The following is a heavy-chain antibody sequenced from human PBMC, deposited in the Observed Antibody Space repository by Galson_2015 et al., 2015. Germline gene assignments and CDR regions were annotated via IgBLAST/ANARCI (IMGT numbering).Heavy chain of an antibody. J-gene: IGHJ5*01. V-gene: IGHV3-30-3*01. CDR3: ARECGVSSASNCFDS. CDR1: GFTFSSYA. Sequence: SLRLSCAASGFTFSSYAMHWVRQAPGKGLEWVAIISYDGSNKYYADSVKGRFTISRDNSKNTLYLQMNSLRAEDTAVYYCARECGVSSASNCFDSWGQGTLVTVSS. CDR2: ISYDGSNK. D-gene: IGHD3-10*01.